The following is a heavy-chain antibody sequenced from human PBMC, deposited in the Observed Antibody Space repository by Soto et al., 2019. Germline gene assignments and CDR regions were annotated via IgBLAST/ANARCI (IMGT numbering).Heavy chain of an antibody. D-gene: IGHD3-9*01. Sequence: SETLSLTCTVSGDSISSSNFYWGWIRQPPGKGLQWIGSVHYSGRTYYNPSLMSRVTMSVDASKNQVSLNVSSVTAADTAVYYCARQKYFDWLLYPGYFDYWGQGTLVTVSS. CDR2: VHYSGRT. CDR3: ARQKYFDWLLYPGYFDY. CDR1: GDSISSSNFY. J-gene: IGHJ4*02. V-gene: IGHV4-39*01.